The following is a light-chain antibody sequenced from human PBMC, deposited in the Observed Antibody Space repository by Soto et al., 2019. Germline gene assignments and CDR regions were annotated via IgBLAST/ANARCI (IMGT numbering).Light chain of an antibody. Sequence: EIVMTQSPATLSVSPGERATLSCRASQSVSSNLAGYQQKPGQAPRLLLYGASTRATGIPARFSGSGSGTEFTLTISSLQSEDFAVYYCQQYNNWYTFAQGTKLEIK. J-gene: IGKJ2*01. CDR3: QQYNNWYT. CDR1: QSVSSN. V-gene: IGKV3-15*01. CDR2: GAS.